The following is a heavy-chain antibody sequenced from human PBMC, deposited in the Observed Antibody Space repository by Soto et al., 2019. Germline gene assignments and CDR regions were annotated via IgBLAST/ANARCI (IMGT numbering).Heavy chain of an antibody. CDR1: GGSIGSYS. CDR2: IHSSGST. V-gene: IGHV4-4*07. CDR3: AREGGYDGSGQYRTWFDP. Sequence: SETLSLTCTVSGGSIGSYSCSWIRQPAGKGLEWIGRIHSSGSTNYNPTLKSRVSMSVDTSKNQFSLKLSSVTAADTAVYYCAREGGYDGSGQYRTWFDPWGQGTQVTVYS. J-gene: IGHJ5*02. D-gene: IGHD3-22*01.